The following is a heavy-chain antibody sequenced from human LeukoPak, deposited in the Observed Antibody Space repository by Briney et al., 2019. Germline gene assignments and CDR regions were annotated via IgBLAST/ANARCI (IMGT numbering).Heavy chain of an antibody. J-gene: IGHJ6*03. D-gene: IGHD5-24*01. V-gene: IGHV3-48*04. Sequence: GGSLRLSCAASGFTLSSYSMNWVRQAPGKGLEWVSYISDSSSIYYADSVKGRFTISRDNANNSLYLQMNSLRAEDTAVYYCARVCRDGYNGYYYYYYYMDVWGKGTTVTVSS. CDR2: ISDSSSI. CDR3: ARVCRDGYNGYYYYYYYMDV. CDR1: GFTLSSYS.